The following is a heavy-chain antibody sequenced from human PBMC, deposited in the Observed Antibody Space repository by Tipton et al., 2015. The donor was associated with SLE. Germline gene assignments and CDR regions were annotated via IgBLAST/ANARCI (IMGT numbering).Heavy chain of an antibody. J-gene: IGHJ4*02. D-gene: IGHD4-17*01. CDR1: GLTLSSYE. V-gene: IGHV3-48*03. CDR2: ISSSGSTI. CDR3: ARVKTGYGDPFDY. Sequence: GSLRLSCAASGLTLSSYEMNWVRRAPGRGLEWVSYISSSGSTIYYADSVKGRFTISRDNAKNSLYLQMNSLRAEDTAVYYCARVKTGYGDPFDYWGQGTLVTVSS.